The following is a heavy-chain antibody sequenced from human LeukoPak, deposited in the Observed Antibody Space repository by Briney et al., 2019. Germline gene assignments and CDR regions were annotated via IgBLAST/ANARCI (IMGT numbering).Heavy chain of an antibody. V-gene: IGHV3-23*01. D-gene: IGHD4-17*01. Sequence: PAGGSLRLSCAASGFTFSNYAMSWVRQAPGKGLEWVSAISGGGANTYYADSVKGRFTISRDSSKNTLYLQMNSLRAEDTAVYYCARAATTVTLYYFAYWGQGSLVTVSS. CDR1: GFTFSNYA. CDR3: ARAATTVTLYYFAY. J-gene: IGHJ4*02. CDR2: ISGGGANT.